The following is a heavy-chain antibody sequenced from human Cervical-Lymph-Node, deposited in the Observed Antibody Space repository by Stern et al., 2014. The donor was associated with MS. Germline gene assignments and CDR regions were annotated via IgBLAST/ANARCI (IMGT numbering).Heavy chain of an antibody. CDR1: GYTFTGYY. CDR2: INPNSGGT. CDR3: ARVTILDDFDI. V-gene: IGHV1-2*04. J-gene: IGHJ3*02. Sequence: VQLVESGAEVKKPGASVKVSCKASGYTFTGYYLHWVRQAPGQGLEWMGWINPNSGGTNYAQRFQGWVTMTRDTSISTAYMELNRLRSDDTAVYYCARVTILDDFDIWGQGTMVTVSS. D-gene: IGHD3-10*01.